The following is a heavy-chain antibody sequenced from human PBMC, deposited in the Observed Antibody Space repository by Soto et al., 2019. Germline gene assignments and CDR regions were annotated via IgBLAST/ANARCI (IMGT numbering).Heavy chain of an antibody. J-gene: IGHJ6*02. CDR2: ISYDGSNK. Sequence: PGGSRRLSCAASGFSFSDHYMNWIRQRPGKGLEWVAVISYDGSNKYYADSVKARFTISRDNPKNTLYLQMNSLRAEDTAVYYCASLGYCSSTSCRKFKPTYGMDVWGQGTTVTVSS. CDR3: ASLGYCSSTSCRKFKPTYGMDV. CDR1: GFSFSDHY. D-gene: IGHD2-2*01. V-gene: IGHV3-30-3*01.